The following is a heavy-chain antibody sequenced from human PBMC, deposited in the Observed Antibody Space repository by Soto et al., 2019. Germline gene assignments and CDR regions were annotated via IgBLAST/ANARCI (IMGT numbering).Heavy chain of an antibody. CDR1: GYSFSSNW. D-gene: IGHD3-9*01. CDR2: IYPGDSDT. J-gene: IGHJ4*02. V-gene: IGHV5-51*01. Sequence: LGESLKISCKDFGYSFSSNWIAWVRQMPGEGLEWMGAIYPGDSDTRYSPSFQGQVTISVDTSISTAYLQWNSLKASDTAMYYCGGGPPFFDIWPFYYAFYFDSWGKGPRVTVSS. CDR3: GGGPPFFDIWPFYYAFYFDS.